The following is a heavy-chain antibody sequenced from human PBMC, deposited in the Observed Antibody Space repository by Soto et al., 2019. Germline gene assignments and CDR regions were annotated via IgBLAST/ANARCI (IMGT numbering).Heavy chain of an antibody. D-gene: IGHD3-3*01. CDR3: ARAGRFVGVVIHRNWFDP. CDR1: GYTFTGYY. Sequence: GASVKVSCKASGYTFTGYYMHWVRQAPGQGLEWMGWINPNSGGTNYAQKFQGWVTMTRDTSISTAYMELSRLRSDDTAVYYCARAGRFVGVVIHRNWFDPWGQGTLVTVSS. V-gene: IGHV1-2*04. J-gene: IGHJ5*02. CDR2: INPNSGGT.